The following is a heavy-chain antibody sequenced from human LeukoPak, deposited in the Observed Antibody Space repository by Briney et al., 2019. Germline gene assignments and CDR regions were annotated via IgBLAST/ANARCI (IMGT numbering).Heavy chain of an antibody. CDR2: ISSSGKYI. Sequence: GGSLRLSCAASGFSFSSSSMNWVRQAPGKGLEWVSSISSSGKYIYYADSMKGRFTISRDNAKNSLYLQMNSLRAEDTAVYRFSRDCSRECHCYKNWGQGTLVTVSS. D-gene: IGHD3-10*01. J-gene: IGHJ4*03. CDR1: GFSFSSSS. CDR3: SRDCSRECHCYKN. V-gene: IGHV3-21*01.